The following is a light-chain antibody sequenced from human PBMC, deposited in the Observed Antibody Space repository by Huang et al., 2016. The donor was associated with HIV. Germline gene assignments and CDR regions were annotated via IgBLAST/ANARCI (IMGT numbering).Light chain of an antibody. J-gene: IGKJ1*01. CDR1: QSVTSN. Sequence: EIVMTQSPATLSVSPGERATLSCRASQSVTSNLAWYQQNPGQAPRLLIYGASTRATGVPARLSGSGSGTEFTLTISSLQSEDFAVYYCQQYSYWPRTFGQGTKVEIK. V-gene: IGKV3-15*01. CDR3: QQYSYWPRT. CDR2: GAS.